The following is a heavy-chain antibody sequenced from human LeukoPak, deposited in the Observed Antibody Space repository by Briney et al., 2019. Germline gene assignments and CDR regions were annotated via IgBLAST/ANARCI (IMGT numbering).Heavy chain of an antibody. CDR3: ARGPYSSSLSAYYYYGMDV. D-gene: IGHD6-6*01. J-gene: IGHJ6*02. CDR2: IDPSGGST. CDR1: GYTFTSYY. Sequence: ASVKVSCKASGYTFTSYYMHWVRQAPGQGLEWMGIIDPSGGSTSYAQKFQGRVTMTRDTSTSTVYMELSSLRSEDTAVYYCARGPYSSSLSAYYYYGMDVWGQGTTVTVSS. V-gene: IGHV1-46*01.